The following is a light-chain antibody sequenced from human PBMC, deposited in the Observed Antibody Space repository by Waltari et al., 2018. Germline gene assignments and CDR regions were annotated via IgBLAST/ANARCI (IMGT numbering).Light chain of an antibody. CDR3: CSYAGSYTYV. J-gene: IGLJ1*01. CDR1: SSDVGGYNY. V-gene: IGLV2-11*01. Sequence: QSALTQPRPVSGSPGQSVTISCTGTSSDVGGYNYVSWYQQHPGKAPKLMNYDVSKRPSGVPDRFSGSKSGNTASLTISGLQAEDEADYYCCSYAGSYTYVFGTGTKVTVL. CDR2: DVS.